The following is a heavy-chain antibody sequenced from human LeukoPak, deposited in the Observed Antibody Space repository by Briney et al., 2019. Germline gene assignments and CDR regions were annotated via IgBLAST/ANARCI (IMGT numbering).Heavy chain of an antibody. V-gene: IGHV4-34*01. CDR3: ARGPYGSGTLRSRNWFDP. CDR2: INHSGST. D-gene: IGHD3-10*01. Sequence: SETLSLTCAVYGGSFSGYYWSWIRQPPGKGLEWIGEINHSGSTNYNPPLKSRVTISVDTSKNQFSLKLSSVTAADTAVYYCARGPYGSGTLRSRNWFDPWGQGTLVTVSS. CDR1: GGSFSGYY. J-gene: IGHJ5*02.